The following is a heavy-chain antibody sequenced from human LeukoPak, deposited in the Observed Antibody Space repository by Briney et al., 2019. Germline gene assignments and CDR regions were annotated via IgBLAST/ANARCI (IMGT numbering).Heavy chain of an antibody. V-gene: IGHV3-66*02. CDR3: AREVDGYNLGGNAFDY. Sequence: GGSLRLXCAASGFTVNNNHMSWVRQAPGKGLEWVSVIYSGGSAYYADSVKGRFTISRDNSNNTLYLQMNSLRVGDTAVYYCAREVDGYNLGGNAFDYWGQGTLVTVSS. J-gene: IGHJ4*02. D-gene: IGHD5-24*01. CDR2: IYSGGSA. CDR1: GFTVNNNH.